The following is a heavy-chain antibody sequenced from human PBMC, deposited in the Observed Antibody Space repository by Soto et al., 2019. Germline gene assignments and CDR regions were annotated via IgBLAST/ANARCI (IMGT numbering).Heavy chain of an antibody. Sequence: GESLKISCAASGFTFSSYSMNWVRQAPGKGLEWVSSISSSSSYIYYADSVKGRFTISRDNAKNSLYLQMNSLRAEDTAVYYCARDVGGQDIVVVPAAMFYGMDVWGQGTTVTVSS. CDR1: GFTFSSYS. D-gene: IGHD2-2*01. CDR3: ARDVGGQDIVVVPAAMFYGMDV. J-gene: IGHJ6*02. V-gene: IGHV3-21*01. CDR2: ISSSSSYI.